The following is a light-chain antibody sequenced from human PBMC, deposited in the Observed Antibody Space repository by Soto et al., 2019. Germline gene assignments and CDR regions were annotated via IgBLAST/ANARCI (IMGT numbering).Light chain of an antibody. CDR2: DAS. CDR3: QGYNSFSRT. Sequence: DIQMTQSPSTLAASVGDRVTITCRASQSFTSWVAWYQQKPGKVPKLLIFDASTLESGVPSRFSGRGSGAEFTLTISNLQPDDSATYYCQGYNSFSRTFGQGTKVE. CDR1: QSFTSW. J-gene: IGKJ1*01. V-gene: IGKV1-5*01.